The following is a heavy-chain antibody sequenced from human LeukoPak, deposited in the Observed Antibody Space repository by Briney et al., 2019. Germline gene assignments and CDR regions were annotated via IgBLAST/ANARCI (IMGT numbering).Heavy chain of an antibody. J-gene: IGHJ4*02. CDR3: ARYHYYDSSGYYWPYYFDY. CDR1: GGSISTSGYY. D-gene: IGHD3-22*01. V-gene: IGHV4-30-4*08. Sequence: SETLSLTCTVSGGSISTSGYYWGWIRQPPGKGLEWIGYIYYSGSTYYNPSLKSRVTISVDTSKNQFSLKLSSVTAADTAVYYCARYHYYDSSGYYWPYYFDYWGQGTLVTVSS. CDR2: IYYSGST.